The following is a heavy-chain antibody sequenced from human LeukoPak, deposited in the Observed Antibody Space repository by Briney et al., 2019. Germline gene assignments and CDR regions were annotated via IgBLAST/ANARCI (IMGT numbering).Heavy chain of an antibody. D-gene: IGHD6-13*01. CDR1: GFTFSSYA. J-gene: IGHJ3*02. Sequence: GGSLRLSCAASGFTFSSYAMSWVRQAPGKGLEWVSPISGSGGSTYYADSVKGRFTNSRDNSKNTLYLQMNSLRAEVTAVYYCATKRGIAAAVPWAFDIWGQGTMVTVSS. CDR2: ISGSGGST. CDR3: ATKRGIAAAVPWAFDI. V-gene: IGHV3-23*01.